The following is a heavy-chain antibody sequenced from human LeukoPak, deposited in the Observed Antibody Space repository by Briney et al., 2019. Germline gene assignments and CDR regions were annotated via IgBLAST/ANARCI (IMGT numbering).Heavy chain of an antibody. V-gene: IGHV3-48*01. CDR1: GFTFSSYS. CDR2: ISSSSSTI. Sequence: GGSLRLSCAASGFTFSSYSMNWVRQAPGKGLEWVSYISSSSSTIYYADSVKGRFTISRDNAKNSLYLQMNSLRAEDTAVYYCARVRNYYDSSGYYYVLIDYWGQGTLVTASS. D-gene: IGHD3-22*01. J-gene: IGHJ4*02. CDR3: ARVRNYYDSSGYYYVLIDY.